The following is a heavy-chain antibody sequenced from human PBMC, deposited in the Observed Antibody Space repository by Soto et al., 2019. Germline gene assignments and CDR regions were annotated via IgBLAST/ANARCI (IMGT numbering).Heavy chain of an antibody. CDR1: GFTFGDCG. V-gene: IGHV3-49*03. CDR2: IRSKAYGGTT. CDR3: TRDLSSDFWSGYYRPYYYYGMDV. J-gene: IGHJ6*02. D-gene: IGHD3-3*01. Sequence: PGGSLRLSCTASGFTFGDCGMSWFRQAPGKGLEWVGFIRSKAYGGTTEYAASVKGRFTISRDDSKSIAYLQMNSLKTEDTAVYYCTRDLSSDFWSGYYRPYYYYGMDVWGQGTTVTVSS.